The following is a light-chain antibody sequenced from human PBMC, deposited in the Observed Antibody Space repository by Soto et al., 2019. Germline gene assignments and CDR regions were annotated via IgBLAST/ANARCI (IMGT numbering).Light chain of an antibody. CDR2: GAS. V-gene: IGKV3-20*01. CDR1: QSVSSSY. CDR3: QQYGRSIT. Sequence: EIVWTQSPGTLSLSPGESATLSCRASQSVSSSYLAWYQQKPGQAPRLLIYGASSRATGIPDRFSGSGSGTDYTLTISRLEPEDFAVFYCQQYGRSITFGQGTRLEIK. J-gene: IGKJ5*01.